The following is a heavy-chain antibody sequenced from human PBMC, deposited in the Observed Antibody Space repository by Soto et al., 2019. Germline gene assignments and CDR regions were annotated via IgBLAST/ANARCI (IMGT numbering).Heavy chain of an antibody. J-gene: IGHJ5*02. D-gene: IGHD2-21*02. CDR3: AKDAVSANGEWDWFDP. V-gene: IGHV3-23*01. CDR1: EFTFGDFA. Sequence: VGPLRLSHPPSEFTFGDFAIPRVRHAPGKGLYWVSSIYERGGGAYSSDSVKGRFNGSRDDSQKKLYIQMRSLRVEDTAVYYCAKDAVSANGEWDWFDPWGQGTLVTVSS. CDR2: IYERGGGA.